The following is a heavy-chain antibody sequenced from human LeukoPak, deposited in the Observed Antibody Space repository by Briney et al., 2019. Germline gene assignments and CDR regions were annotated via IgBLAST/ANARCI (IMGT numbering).Heavy chain of an antibody. J-gene: IGHJ4*02. CDR1: GFXFSSYG. V-gene: IGHV3-30*18. D-gene: IGHD6-6*01. CDR2: ISYDGSNK. Sequence: PGGSLRLSCAASGFXFSSYGIHWVRQAPGKGLEWVAVISYDGSNKNYADSVKGRFTISRDNSKNTLYLQMNSLRAEDTAVYYCAKPSIAYAPRSHFDYWGQGTLVTVSS. CDR3: AKPSIAYAPRSHFDY.